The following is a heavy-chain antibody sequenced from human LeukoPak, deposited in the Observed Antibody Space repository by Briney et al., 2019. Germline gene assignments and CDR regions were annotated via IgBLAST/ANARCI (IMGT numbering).Heavy chain of an antibody. Sequence: GGSLRLSCAASGFTFTNYAMTWVRQAPGKGLEWVSSISASGGMTYYADSVKGRFTVSRDNSKNSLYLQMSSLTAADTAVYYCAKDRSIGTYYTFDHWGQGTLVTVSS. J-gene: IGHJ4*02. V-gene: IGHV3-23*01. D-gene: IGHD1-26*01. CDR1: GFTFTNYA. CDR3: AKDRSIGTYYTFDH. CDR2: ISASGGMT.